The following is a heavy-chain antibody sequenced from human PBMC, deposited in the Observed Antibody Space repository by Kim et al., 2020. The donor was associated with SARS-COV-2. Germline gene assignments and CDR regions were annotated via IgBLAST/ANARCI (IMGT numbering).Heavy chain of an antibody. CDR1: GGTFSSYA. Sequence: SVKVSCKASGGTFSSYAISWVRQAPGQGLEWMGGIIPIFGTANYAQKFQGRVTITADESTSTAYMELSSLRSEDTAVYYCARVEIFGGHRGYYYGMDVWGQGTTVTVSS. V-gene: IGHV1-69*13. J-gene: IGHJ6*02. D-gene: IGHD3-3*01. CDR2: IIPIFGTA. CDR3: ARVEIFGGHRGYYYGMDV.